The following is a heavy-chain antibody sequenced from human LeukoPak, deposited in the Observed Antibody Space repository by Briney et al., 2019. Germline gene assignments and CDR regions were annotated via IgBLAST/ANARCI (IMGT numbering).Heavy chain of an antibody. D-gene: IGHD4-17*01. CDR3: AREDNGDYYVDY. Sequence: GRSLRLSCAASGFTFSYYGIHWVRQAPGKGLVWVSRVKSDGSSTNYADSVKGRFTISRDNAKNTLYLQMNSLRAEDTAVYYCAREDNGDYYVDYWGQETLVTVSS. J-gene: IGHJ4*02. V-gene: IGHV3-74*01. CDR1: GFTFSYYG. CDR2: VKSDGSST.